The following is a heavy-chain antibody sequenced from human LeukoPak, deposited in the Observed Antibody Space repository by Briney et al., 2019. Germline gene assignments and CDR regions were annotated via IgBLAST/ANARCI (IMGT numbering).Heavy chain of an antibody. CDR1: GHTFTGYY. D-gene: IGHD6-6*01. V-gene: IGHV1-2*02. CDR3: ARTIAALVAGFDY. Sequence: GASVKVSCKASGHTFTGYYMHWVRQAPGKGLEWMGWINPNSGGTNYAQKFQGRVTMTRDTSISTAYMELSRLRSDDTAVYYCARTIAALVAGFDYWGQGTLVTVSS. J-gene: IGHJ4*02. CDR2: INPNSGGT.